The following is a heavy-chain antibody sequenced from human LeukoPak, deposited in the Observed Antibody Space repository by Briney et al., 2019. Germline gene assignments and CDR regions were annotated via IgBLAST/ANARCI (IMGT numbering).Heavy chain of an antibody. J-gene: IGHJ6*03. D-gene: IGHD6-6*01. CDR1: GGSISSSGYS. CDR2: IYHSGTT. CDR3: ARQRMGIEYSTSPGYYMDV. Sequence: SETLSLTCTVSGGSISSSGYSWGWIRQPPGKGLEWIGSIYHSGTTHHNPSLRSRVTISVDTSKTQFSLKVSSVTAADTAVYYCARQRMGIEYSTSPGYYMDVWGKGTTVTVSS. V-gene: IGHV4-39*01.